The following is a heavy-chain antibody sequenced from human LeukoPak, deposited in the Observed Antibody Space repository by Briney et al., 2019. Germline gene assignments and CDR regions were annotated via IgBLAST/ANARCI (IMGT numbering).Heavy chain of an antibody. CDR2: ISGGGGST. V-gene: IGHV3-23*01. Sequence: SGGSLRLSCAASGFTFSSYAMSWVRQAPGKGLEWVSAISGGGGSTYYADSVKGRFTIPRDNSKNTLYLQMNSLRAEDTAVYYCAKDDYSSSLFYYGMDVWGQGTTVTVSS. J-gene: IGHJ6*02. CDR1: GFTFSSYA. CDR3: AKDDYSSSLFYYGMDV. D-gene: IGHD6-6*01.